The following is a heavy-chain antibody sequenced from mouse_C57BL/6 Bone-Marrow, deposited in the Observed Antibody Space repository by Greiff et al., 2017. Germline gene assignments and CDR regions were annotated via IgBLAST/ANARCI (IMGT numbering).Heavy chain of an antibody. D-gene: IGHD1-1*01. J-gene: IGHJ2*01. CDR3: TTIYYYGSSPLDY. V-gene: IGHV14-4*01. CDR1: GFNIKDDY. Sequence: VQLQQSGAELVRPGASVKLSCTASGFNIKDDYMHWVKQRPEQGLEWIGWIDPENGDTEYASKFQGKATITADTSSNTAYLQLSNLTSEDTAVYYCTTIYYYGSSPLDYWGQGTTLTVSS. CDR2: IDPENGDT.